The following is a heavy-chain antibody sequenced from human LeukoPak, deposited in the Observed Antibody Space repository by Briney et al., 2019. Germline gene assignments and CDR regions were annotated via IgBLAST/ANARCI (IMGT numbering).Heavy chain of an antibody. CDR3: GRVHCSTTSCFDYYDYYMDV. Sequence: TGGSLRLSCAASGFRFDGYGMSWVRHVPGKGLEWVCGTNWDGASTGYADSVKGRFTVSRDNVKNFLYLQMNSLRVEDTALYFCGRVHCSTTSCFDYYDYYMDVWGKGTTVTVSS. V-gene: IGHV3-20*04. CDR2: TNWDGAST. D-gene: IGHD2-2*01. CDR1: GFRFDGYG. J-gene: IGHJ6*03.